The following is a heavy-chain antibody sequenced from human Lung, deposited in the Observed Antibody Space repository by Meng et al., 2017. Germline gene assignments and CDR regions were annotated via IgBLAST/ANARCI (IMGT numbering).Heavy chain of an antibody. V-gene: IGHV3-74*03. Sequence: GPVCDAGGGLVPPGGSLRLSCAASGFTFRSYWMHWVRQAPGKGLVWVSRIRGDGGSIVYADSVKGRFTISRDNAKNTLFLQMNSLRAEDTAVYYCARESGYFEYWGQGILVTVSS. CDR2: IRGDGGSI. CDR3: ARESGYFEY. J-gene: IGHJ4*02. CDR1: GFTFRSYW.